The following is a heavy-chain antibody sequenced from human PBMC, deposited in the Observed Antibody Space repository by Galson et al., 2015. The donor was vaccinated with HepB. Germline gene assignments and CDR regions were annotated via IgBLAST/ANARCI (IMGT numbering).Heavy chain of an antibody. V-gene: IGHV3-74*01. CDR2: INSDGSST. J-gene: IGHJ3*02. Sequence: SLRLSCAASGFTFSSYWMHWVRQAPGKGLVWVSRINSDGSSTSYADSVKGRFTISRDNAKNTLYLQVNSLRAEDTAVYYCARDIVVVPEAFGIWGQGTMVTVSS. D-gene: IGHD2-2*01. CDR3: ARDIVVVPEAFGI. CDR1: GFTFSSYW.